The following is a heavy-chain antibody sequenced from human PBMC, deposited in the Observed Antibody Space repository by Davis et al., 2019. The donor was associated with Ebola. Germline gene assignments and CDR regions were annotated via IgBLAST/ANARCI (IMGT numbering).Heavy chain of an antibody. CDR1: GFTFSGSA. CDR2: IRSKANSYAT. D-gene: IGHD3-10*01. V-gene: IGHV3-73*01. CDR3: TRSYGSGSYYP. Sequence: GESLKISCAASGFTFSGSAMHWVRQASGKGLEWVGRIRSKANSYATAYAASVKGRFTISRDDSKNTAYLQMNSLKTEDTAVYYCTRSYGSGSYYPWGQGTLVTVSS. J-gene: IGHJ5*02.